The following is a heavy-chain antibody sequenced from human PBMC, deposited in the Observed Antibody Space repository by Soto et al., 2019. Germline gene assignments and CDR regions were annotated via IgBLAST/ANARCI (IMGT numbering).Heavy chain of an antibody. J-gene: IGHJ5*02. V-gene: IGHV3-23*01. D-gene: IGHD4-17*01. CDR1: GFTFGTYA. CDR2: ISNGGGST. Sequence: EVKMLESGGGLVQPGGSLRLSCAASGFTFGTYAMTWVRQAPGKGLEWVSTISNGGGSTYYADSVKGRFTISRDNSKNTLYLQMNILRAEDAAVYYCAKDRPGDYSLTVPKGDWFDPWGQGTLVTVSS. CDR3: AKDRPGDYSLTVPKGDWFDP.